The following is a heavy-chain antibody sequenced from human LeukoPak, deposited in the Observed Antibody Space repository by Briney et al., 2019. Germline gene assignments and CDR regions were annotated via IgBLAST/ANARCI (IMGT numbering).Heavy chain of an antibody. CDR2: ISGSGGST. J-gene: IGHJ4*02. CDR1: GFTFSSYA. Sequence: PGGSLRLSCAASGFTFSSYAMSWVRQAPGKGLEWVSAISGSGGSTYYADSVKGRFTISRDNSKNTLYPQMNSLRAEDTAVYYCAKASYYDFWSGYYSFDYWGQGTLVTVSS. D-gene: IGHD3-3*01. CDR3: AKASYYDFWSGYYSFDY. V-gene: IGHV3-23*01.